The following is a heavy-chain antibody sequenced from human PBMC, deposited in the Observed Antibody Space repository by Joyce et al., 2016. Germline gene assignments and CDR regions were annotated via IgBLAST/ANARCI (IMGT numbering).Heavy chain of an antibody. Sequence: EVQLVQSGAEVKKPGESLKISCKASGYRFTGYWLGWVRQMPGKGLEWMGIIYPGDSDTTYSPSIQGQVTISADKSISTAYLQWSSLKASDTAIYYCARRATVTTGDYWGQGTLVTVSS. J-gene: IGHJ4*02. D-gene: IGHD4-17*01. V-gene: IGHV5-51*01. CDR1: GYRFTGYW. CDR2: IYPGDSDT. CDR3: ARRATVTTGDY.